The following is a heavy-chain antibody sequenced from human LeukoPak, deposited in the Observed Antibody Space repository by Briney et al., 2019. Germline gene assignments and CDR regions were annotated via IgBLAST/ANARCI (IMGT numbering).Heavy chain of an antibody. CDR3: ARLGSGAAAGTKCLDY. V-gene: IGHV3-48*04. J-gene: IGHJ4*02. CDR2: ISSSSSTI. D-gene: IGHD6-13*01. Sequence: ISSSSSTIYYADSVKGRFTISRDNAKNSLYLQMNSLRAEDTAVYYCARLGSGAAAGTKCLDYWGQGTLVTVSS.